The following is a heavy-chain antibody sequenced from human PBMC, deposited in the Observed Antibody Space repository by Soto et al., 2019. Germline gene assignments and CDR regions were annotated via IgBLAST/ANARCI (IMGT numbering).Heavy chain of an antibody. J-gene: IGHJ5*02. V-gene: IGHV3-23*01. CDR1: GFTFSSYA. D-gene: IGHD6-19*01. CDR2: ISGSGGST. CDR3: AKVPYSSGWYHPHEGNWFDP. Sequence: GGSLRLSCAASGFTFSSYAMSWVRQAPGKGLEWVSAISGSGGSTYYADSVKGRFTISRDNSKNTLYLQMNSLRAEDTAVYYCAKVPYSSGWYHPHEGNWFDPWGQGTLVTVSS.